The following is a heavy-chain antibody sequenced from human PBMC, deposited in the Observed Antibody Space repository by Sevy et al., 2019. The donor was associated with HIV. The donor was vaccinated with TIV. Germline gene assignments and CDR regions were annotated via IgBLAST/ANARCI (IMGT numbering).Heavy chain of an antibody. J-gene: IGHJ3*02. V-gene: IGHV3-33*08. CDR3: ASGLSQHQDAFDI. CDR1: GFTFSSYG. CDR2: IWYDGSNK. Sequence: GGSLRLSCAASGFTFSSYGMHWVRQAPGKGLEWVAVIWYDGSNKYYADSVKGRFTISRDNSKNTLYLQMNSLRAEDTAVYYCASGLSQHQDAFDIWGQGRMVTVSS.